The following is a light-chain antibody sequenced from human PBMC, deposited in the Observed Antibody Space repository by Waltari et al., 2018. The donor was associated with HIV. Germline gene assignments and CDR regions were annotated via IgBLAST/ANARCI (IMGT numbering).Light chain of an antibody. CDR3: QQSYSVPWT. CDR1: QSFSKF. Sequence: DIQMTQSPSSLSASVGDRVTITCRASQSFSKFLNWYQQKPGKAPNLLIYVTSTLQSGVPSRFTGSGSGTDFTLTISSLQPEDSAIYFCQQSYSVPWTFGQGTKVEIK. J-gene: IGKJ1*01. V-gene: IGKV1-39*01. CDR2: VTS.